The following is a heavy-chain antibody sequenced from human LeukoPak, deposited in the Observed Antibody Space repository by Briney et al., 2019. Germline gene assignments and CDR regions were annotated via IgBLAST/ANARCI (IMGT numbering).Heavy chain of an antibody. V-gene: IGHV4-38-2*02. J-gene: IGHJ4*02. Sequence: SETLSLTCTVFGYSISSGYYWGWIRQPPGKGLEWIGNIYHSGSTYYNPPLKSRVTLSVDTSKNQFSLKLSSVTAADTAVYHCVRSSSSIFDYWGQGTLVTVSS. D-gene: IGHD6-6*01. CDR3: VRSSSSIFDY. CDR2: IYHSGST. CDR1: GYSISSGYY.